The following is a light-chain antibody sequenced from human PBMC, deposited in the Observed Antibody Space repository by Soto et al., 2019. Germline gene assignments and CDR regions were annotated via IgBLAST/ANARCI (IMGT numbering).Light chain of an antibody. CDR3: QQRSDWPGT. CDR1: QGLTNY. Sequence: EIVLTQSPATLSLSPGERATLSCRASQGLTNYLAWYQQKPGQAPRLLIYDASKRAPGIPARFSGSGSGTDFTLASSILEPEDFAVYYCQQRSDWPGTFGPGTKVDIK. CDR2: DAS. J-gene: IGKJ3*01. V-gene: IGKV3-11*01.